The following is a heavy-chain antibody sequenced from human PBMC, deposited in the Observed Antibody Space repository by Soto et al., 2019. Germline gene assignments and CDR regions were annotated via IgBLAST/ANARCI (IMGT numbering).Heavy chain of an antibody. CDR1: XGSISSGDYS. CDR2: IYNSGIT. CDR3: ARGVTVFGLVSRSWFDP. D-gene: IGHD3-3*01. V-gene: IGHV4-30-4*01. Sequence: SETLSLTCTVSXGSISSGDYSWSWVRQSPGKGLEWIGHIYNSGITYYNPSLKSRVVISIDTSRNQFSLRLNSLTAADRAVYFCARGVTVFGLVSRSWFDPWGQGTVVTVSS. J-gene: IGHJ5*02.